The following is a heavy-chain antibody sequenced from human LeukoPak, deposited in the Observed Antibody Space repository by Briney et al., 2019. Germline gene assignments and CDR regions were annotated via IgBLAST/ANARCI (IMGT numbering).Heavy chain of an antibody. J-gene: IGHJ4*02. CDR1: GYTFTGYY. Sequence: ASVKVSCTASGYTFTGYYMHWVRQAPGQGLEWMGWINPNSGGTNYAQKFQGRVTMTRDTSISTAYMELSRLRSDDTAVYYCARVVYSGYDSREGFDYWGQGTLVTVSS. D-gene: IGHD5-12*01. CDR2: INPNSGGT. CDR3: ARVVYSGYDSREGFDY. V-gene: IGHV1-2*02.